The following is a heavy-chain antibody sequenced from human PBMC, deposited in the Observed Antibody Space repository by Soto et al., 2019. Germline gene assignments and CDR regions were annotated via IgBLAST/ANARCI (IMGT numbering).Heavy chain of an antibody. CDR2: IYYGGST. D-gene: IGHD2-2*01. CDR3: ARVPDY. Sequence: SETLSLTCTVSGGTVSRGIYYWSWIRQPPGKGLEWIGHIYYGGSTNYNPSLKSRVIISVDTSKNQFSLKLSSVTAADTAVYYCARVPDYWGQGILVTVSS. V-gene: IGHV4-61*01. J-gene: IGHJ4*02. CDR1: GGTVSRGIYY.